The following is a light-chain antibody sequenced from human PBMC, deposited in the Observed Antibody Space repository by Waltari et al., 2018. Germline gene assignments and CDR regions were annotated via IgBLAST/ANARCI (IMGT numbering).Light chain of an antibody. Sequence: QSVLTQPPSLSGAPGQRVTISCTGSSSNIRAGSGVQWSQQVPGKAPKLLIYDNTKRPSGVPARFSGSKSGTSASLAITGLQAEDEADYYCQSYDSSLRGFYVFGTGTKVTV. V-gene: IGLV1-40*01. J-gene: IGLJ1*01. CDR3: QSYDSSLRGFYV. CDR1: SSNIRAGSG. CDR2: DNT.